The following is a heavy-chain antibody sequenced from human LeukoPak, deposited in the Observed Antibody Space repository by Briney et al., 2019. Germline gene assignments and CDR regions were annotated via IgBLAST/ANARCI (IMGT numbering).Heavy chain of an antibody. Sequence: ASVNVSCKVSGYTLTELSMHWVRQAPGKGLEWMGGFDPEDGETIYAQKFQGRVTMTEDTSTDTAYMELSSLRSEDTAVYYCATLPLDCSSTSCYVWGQGTLVTVSS. CDR2: FDPEDGET. CDR1: GYTLTELS. J-gene: IGHJ4*02. V-gene: IGHV1-24*01. D-gene: IGHD2-2*01. CDR3: ATLPLDCSSTSCYV.